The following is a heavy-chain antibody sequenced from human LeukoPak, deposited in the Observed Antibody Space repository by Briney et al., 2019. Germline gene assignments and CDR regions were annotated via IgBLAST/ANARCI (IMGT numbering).Heavy chain of an antibody. CDR2: IYSGGST. CDR3: ASLTLRGNYGMDV. Sequence: GVSLRLSCAASGFTVSSNYMSWVRQAPGKGLEWVSVIYSGGSTYYADSVKGRFTISRDNSKNTLYLQMNSLRAEDTAVYYCASLTLRGNYGMDVWGQGTTVTVSS. J-gene: IGHJ6*02. V-gene: IGHV3-66*01. CDR1: GFTVSSNY.